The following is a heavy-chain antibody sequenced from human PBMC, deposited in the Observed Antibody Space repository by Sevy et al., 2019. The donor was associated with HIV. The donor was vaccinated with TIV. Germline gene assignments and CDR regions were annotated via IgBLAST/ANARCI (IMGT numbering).Heavy chain of an antibody. CDR1: GFTFSSYA. V-gene: IGHV3-23*01. CDR2: ISGSGGST. D-gene: IGHD6-13*01. CDR3: AKAFSGGGYSSSWYVDY. Sequence: GGSLRLSCVASGFTFSSYAMSWVRQAPGKGLEWVSAISGSGGSTYYADSVKGRFTISRDNSKNTLYLQMNSLRAEDTAVYYCAKAFSGGGYSSSWYVDYWGQGTLVTVSS. J-gene: IGHJ4*02.